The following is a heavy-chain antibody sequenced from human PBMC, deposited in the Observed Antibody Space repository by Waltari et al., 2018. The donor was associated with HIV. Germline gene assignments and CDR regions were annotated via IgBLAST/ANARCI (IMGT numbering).Heavy chain of an antibody. CDR2: IKSKSEGGAT. Sequence: EVQLVESGGALVKPGGSLRPSCVGSGFILSKTRMSWVRQAPGKGLEWVGRIKSKSEGGATDYTATVKGRFTISRDDSKSSLFLQMNSLKSEDTGLYYCITDEKVNCGSECFDHWGQGTLVTVSS. D-gene: IGHD2-21*01. CDR3: ITDEKVNCGSECFDH. J-gene: IGHJ4*02. V-gene: IGHV3-15*02. CDR1: GFILSKTR.